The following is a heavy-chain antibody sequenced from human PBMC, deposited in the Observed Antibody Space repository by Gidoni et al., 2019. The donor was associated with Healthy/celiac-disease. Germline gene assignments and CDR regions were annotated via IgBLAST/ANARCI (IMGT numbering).Heavy chain of an antibody. CDR1: GFTFSSYA. CDR3: AKGTYQLLDNWFDP. J-gene: IGHJ5*02. Sequence: EVQLLESGGGLVQPGGSLRLSCAASGFTFSSYALGCVRQAPGKGLEGVSAISDSGGSTYYADSVKGRFTISRDNSKNTLYLQMNSLRAEDTAVYYCAKGTYQLLDNWFDPWGQGTLVTVSS. CDR2: ISDSGGST. D-gene: IGHD2-2*01. V-gene: IGHV3-23*01.